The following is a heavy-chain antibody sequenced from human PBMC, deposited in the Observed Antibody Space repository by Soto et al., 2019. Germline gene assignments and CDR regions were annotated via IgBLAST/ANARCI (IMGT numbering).Heavy chain of an antibody. D-gene: IGHD6-19*01. Sequence: GASVKVSCKASGYTFTNYGIHWVRQAPGQRLEWMGWINAGNGNTKYSQKFQGRVIITRDTSASTAYMELSSLRSEDTAVFYCARAGYSSGWYHWYFDFWGRGTLVTVSS. CDR2: INAGNGNT. J-gene: IGHJ2*01. CDR3: ARAGYSSGWYHWYFDF. CDR1: GYTFTNYG. V-gene: IGHV1-3*01.